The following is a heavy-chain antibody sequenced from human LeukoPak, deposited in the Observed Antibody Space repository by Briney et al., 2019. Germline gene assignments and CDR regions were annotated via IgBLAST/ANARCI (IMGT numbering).Heavy chain of an antibody. CDR1: GYSISGGYY. V-gene: IGHV4-38-2*01. D-gene: IGHD1-1*01. CDR3: ARGGGTIKGYFDL. J-gene: IGHJ2*01. CDR2: IFHSGTT. Sequence: SETLSLTCAVSGYSISGGYYWGWIWQPPGKGLEWSGSIFHSGTTYYNPSLKSRVTISVDTSKNQFSLKLSSVTAADTAVYYCARGGGTIKGYFDLCGRGTLLTVSS.